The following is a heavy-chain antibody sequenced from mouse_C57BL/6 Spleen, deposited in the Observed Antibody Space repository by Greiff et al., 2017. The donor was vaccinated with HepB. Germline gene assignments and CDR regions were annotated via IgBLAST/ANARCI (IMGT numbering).Heavy chain of an antibody. CDR1: GYTFTSYW. V-gene: IGHV1-55*01. CDR2: IYPGSGST. CDR3: AVNAGKEGYCEWYLEV. J-gene: IGHJ1*03. Sequence: VQLQQSGAELVKPGASVKMSCKASGYTFTSYWITWVKQRPGQGLEWIGDIYPGSGSTNYNEKFKSKATLTVDTSSSTASMQLRSLTSEDSAVDYCAVNAGKEGYCEWYLEVWGTGTTVTVAS. D-gene: IGHD2-3*01.